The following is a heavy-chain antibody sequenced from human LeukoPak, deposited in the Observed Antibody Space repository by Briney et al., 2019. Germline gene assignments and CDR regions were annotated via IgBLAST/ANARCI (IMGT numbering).Heavy chain of an antibody. J-gene: IGHJ4*02. D-gene: IGHD5-18*01. Sequence: GGSLRLSCAASGFTFSHYWMSWVRQAPGKGLEWVANIKQDGSEKYYVDSVKGRFTISRDNAKNSLYLQMNSLRAEDTALYYCSTHRGYSYGTAEDFDYWGQGTLVTVSS. CDR3: STHRGYSYGTAEDFDY. CDR2: IKQDGSEK. V-gene: IGHV3-7*01. CDR1: GFTFSHYW.